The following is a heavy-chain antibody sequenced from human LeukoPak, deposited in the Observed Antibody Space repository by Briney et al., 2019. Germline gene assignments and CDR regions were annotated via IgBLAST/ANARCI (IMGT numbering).Heavy chain of an antibody. Sequence: GGSLRLSCAASGFTVSSNYMSWVRQAPGKGLEWVSVIYSGGSTYYADSVKGRFTISRDNAKNSLYLQMNSLRAEDTAVYYCARRFYSSFAFDIWGQGTMVTVSS. CDR1: GFTVSSNY. V-gene: IGHV3-66*04. D-gene: IGHD6-6*01. J-gene: IGHJ3*02. CDR3: ARRFYSSFAFDI. CDR2: IYSGGST.